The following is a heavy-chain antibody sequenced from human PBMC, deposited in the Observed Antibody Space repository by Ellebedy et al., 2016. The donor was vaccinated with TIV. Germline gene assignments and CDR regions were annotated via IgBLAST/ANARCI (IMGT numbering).Heavy chain of an antibody. CDR1: TFAVSSNS. J-gene: IGHJ6*02. Sequence: GESLKISCAASTFAVSSNSMSWVRQAPGKGLEWVSMIYSGDATHYADSVKGRFTISRDKSKNTVYLQMNSLRVEDTGVYYCARVAWDTHAMDVWGQGTTVTVSS. CDR3: ARVAWDTHAMDV. D-gene: IGHD5-18*01. V-gene: IGHV3-53*01. CDR2: IYSGDAT.